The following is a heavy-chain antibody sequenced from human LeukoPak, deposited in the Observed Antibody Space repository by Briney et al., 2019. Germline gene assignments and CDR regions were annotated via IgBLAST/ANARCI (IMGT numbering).Heavy chain of an antibody. CDR1: GGSFSGYY. CDR2: INHSGST. V-gene: IGHV4-34*01. CDR3: ARQRGLLWFGELLYPKYYFDY. Sequence: SETLSLTCAVYGGSFSGYYWSWIRQPPGKGLEWIGEINHSGSTNYNPSLKSRVTISVDTSKNQFSLKLSPVTAADTAVYYCARQRGLLWFGELLYPKYYFDYWGQGTLVTVSS. D-gene: IGHD3-10*01. J-gene: IGHJ4*02.